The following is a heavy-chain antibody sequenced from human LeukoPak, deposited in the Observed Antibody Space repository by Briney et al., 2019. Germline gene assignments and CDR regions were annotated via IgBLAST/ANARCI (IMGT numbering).Heavy chain of an antibody. D-gene: IGHD3-22*01. CDR1: GFTFSSYA. V-gene: IGHV3-23*01. CDR2: ISGSGGST. CDR3: ATRNFYDSSGYYYFYYFDY. J-gene: IGHJ4*02. Sequence: GGSLRLSCAASGFTFSSYAMSWVRQSPGKGLEWVSAISGSGGSTSYADSVKGRFTISRDNSKHTMYLQMNSLRAEDTAVYYCATRNFYDSSGYYYFYYFDYWGQGTLVTVSS.